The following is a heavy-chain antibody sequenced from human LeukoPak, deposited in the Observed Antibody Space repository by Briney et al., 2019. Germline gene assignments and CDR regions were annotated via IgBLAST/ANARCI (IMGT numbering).Heavy chain of an antibody. CDR3: ARGPSGSYVDY. D-gene: IGHD1-26*01. CDR1: GFTFSTYS. CDR2: ISKSSSYI. J-gene: IGHJ4*02. V-gene: IGHV3-21*01. Sequence: GGSLRLSCAASGFTFSTYSMNWVRQAPGKGLEWVSYISKSSSYIYYADSVKGRFTISRGNAKNSLYLQMNSLRAEDTAIYYCARGPSGSYVDYWGQGTLVTVSS.